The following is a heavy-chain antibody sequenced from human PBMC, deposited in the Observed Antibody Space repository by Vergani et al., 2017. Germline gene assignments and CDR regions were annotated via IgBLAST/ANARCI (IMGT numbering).Heavy chain of an antibody. CDR1: GFTFSSYS. V-gene: IGHV3-48*04. D-gene: IGHD5-12*01. CDR3: ARDQVATGGMDV. CDR2: ISSSSTI. Sequence: EVQLVESGGGLVQPGGSLRLSCAASGFTFSSYSMNWVRQAPGKGLEWASYISSSSTIYYADSVKGRFTISRDNAKNSLYLQMNSLRAEDAAVYYCARDQVATGGMDVWGQGTTVTVSS. J-gene: IGHJ6*02.